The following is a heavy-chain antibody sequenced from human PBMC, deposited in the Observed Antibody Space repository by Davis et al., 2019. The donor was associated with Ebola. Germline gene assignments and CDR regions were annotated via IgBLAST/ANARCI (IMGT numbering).Heavy chain of an antibody. Sequence: GESLKISCAASGFTFSSFWMSWVRQAPGKGLEWVANIKQDGSEKYYVDSVKGRFTISRDNAKNSLYLQMNSLRAEDTAVYYCARDLLTSCYDYWGQGTLVTVSS. J-gene: IGHJ4*02. CDR2: IKQDGSEK. V-gene: IGHV3-7*01. CDR1: GFTFSSFW. CDR3: ARDLLTSCYDY. D-gene: IGHD2-2*01.